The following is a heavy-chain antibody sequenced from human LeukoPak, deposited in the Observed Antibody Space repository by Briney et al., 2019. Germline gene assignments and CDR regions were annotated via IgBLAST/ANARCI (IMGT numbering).Heavy chain of an antibody. CDR1: GGSFSGYY. J-gene: IGHJ4*02. CDR2: INHSGST. CDR3: ARGLPYY. Sequence: SETLSLTCAVYGGSFSGYYWSWIRQPPGKGLEWIGEINHSGSTNYNPSLKSRVTISVDTSKNQFSLKLSSVTAADTAVYYCARGLPYYWGQGTLVTVSS. V-gene: IGHV4-34*01.